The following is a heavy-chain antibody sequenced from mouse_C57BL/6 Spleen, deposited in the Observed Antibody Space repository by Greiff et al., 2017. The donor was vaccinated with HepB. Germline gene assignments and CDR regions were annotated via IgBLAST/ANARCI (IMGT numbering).Heavy chain of an antibody. Sequence: QVHVKQPGAELVRPGSSVKLSCKASGYTFTSYWMHWVKQRPIQGLEWIGNIDPSDSETHYNQKFKDKATLTVDKSSSTAYMQLSSLTSEDSAVYYCAIYGSSYDYAMDYWGQGTSVTVSS. V-gene: IGHV1-52*01. D-gene: IGHD1-1*01. CDR1: GYTFTSYW. J-gene: IGHJ4*01. CDR3: AIYGSSYDYAMDY. CDR2: IDPSDSET.